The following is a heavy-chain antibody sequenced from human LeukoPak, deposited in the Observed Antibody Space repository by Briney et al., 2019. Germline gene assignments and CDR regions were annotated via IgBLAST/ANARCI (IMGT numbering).Heavy chain of an antibody. CDR2: IKSDGST. J-gene: IGHJ1*01. CDR3: ARAPSEIGGYYPESLRH. Sequence: GGSLRLSCAASGFTFSSYLMHWVRQAPGKGLVWVSRIKSDGSTNYADSVKCRFTLSRDNTKNTVSVQMNSLRAEDTGVYYCARAPSEIGGYYPESLRHWGQGTLVTVPS. D-gene: IGHD3-22*01. V-gene: IGHV3-74*01. CDR1: GFTFSSYL.